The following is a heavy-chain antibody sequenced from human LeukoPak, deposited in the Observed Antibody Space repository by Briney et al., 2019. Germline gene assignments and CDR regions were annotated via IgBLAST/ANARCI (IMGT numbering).Heavy chain of an antibody. Sequence: GGSLRLSCAASGFTFNTYSMSWVRQAPGKGLEWISIISRTSESVFYADSVKGRFTISRDNAKNSLYLQMNSLRAEDTAVYYCARDQDWNDRGGLDYWGQGTLVTVSS. D-gene: IGHD1-1*01. CDR2: ISRTSESV. J-gene: IGHJ4*02. V-gene: IGHV3-21*01. CDR3: ARDQDWNDRGGLDY. CDR1: GFTFNTYS.